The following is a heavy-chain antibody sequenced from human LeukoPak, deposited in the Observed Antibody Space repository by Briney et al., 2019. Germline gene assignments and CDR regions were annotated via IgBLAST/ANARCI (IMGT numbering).Heavy chain of an antibody. CDR2: IDWDDDK. CDR3: ARLTYYDFWSGYQTFDY. V-gene: IGHV2-70*11. CDR1: GFSLSTSGMC. Sequence: SGPTLVNPTQTLTLTCTFSGFSLSTSGMCVSWIRQPPGKALEWLACIDWDDDKYYSTSLKTRLTISKDTSKNQVVLTMTNMDPVDTATYYCARLTYYDFWSGYQTFDYWGQGTLVTVSS. J-gene: IGHJ4*02. D-gene: IGHD3-3*01.